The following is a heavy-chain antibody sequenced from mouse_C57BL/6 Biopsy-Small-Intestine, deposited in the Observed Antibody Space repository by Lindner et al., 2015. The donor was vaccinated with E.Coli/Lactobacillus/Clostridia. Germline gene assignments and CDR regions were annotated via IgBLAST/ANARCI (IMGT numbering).Heavy chain of an antibody. CDR3: ARDDGGTYSRSYYYGMDV. D-gene: IGHD1-1*01. CDR1: GYTFTSYG. V-gene: IGHV1S61*01. J-gene: IGHJ1*01. CDR2: ISGYNDNSNT. Sequence: SVKVSCKASGYTFTSYGITWVRQAPGQGLEWMGWISGYNDNSNTKYAQNLQGRVSMTIDRSTRTAYMELWSLRSDDTAVYYCARDDGGTYSRSYYYGMDVWGQGTTVTVSA.